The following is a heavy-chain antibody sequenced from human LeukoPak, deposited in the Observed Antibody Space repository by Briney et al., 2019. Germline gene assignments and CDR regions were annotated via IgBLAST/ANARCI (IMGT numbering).Heavy chain of an antibody. J-gene: IGHJ4*02. D-gene: IGHD5-24*01. CDR3: ASHGGWQQSMIGNY. CDR1: GGTFSSYA. V-gene: IGHV1-69*05. Sequence: ASVKVSCKASGGTFSSYAISWVRQAPGQGLEWMGGIIPIFGTANYAQKFQGRVTITTDESTSTAYMELSSLRSEDTAVYYCASHGGWQQSMIGNYWGQGTLVTVSS. CDR2: IIPIFGTA.